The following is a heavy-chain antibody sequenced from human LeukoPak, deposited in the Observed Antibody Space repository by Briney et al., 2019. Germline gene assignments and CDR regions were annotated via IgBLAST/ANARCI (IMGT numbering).Heavy chain of an antibody. CDR3: VTDYYDSSGYLEAFDI. V-gene: IGHV4-30-4*07. J-gene: IGHJ3*02. Sequence: SETLSLTCAVSGGSISSGAYSWGWIRQPPGKGLEWIGYIYYSGTTYYNPSLKSRVTISVDTSKNQFSLKLSSVTAADTAVYYCVTDYYDSSGYLEAFDIWGQGTMVTVSS. CDR1: GGSISSGAYS. D-gene: IGHD3-22*01. CDR2: IYYSGTT.